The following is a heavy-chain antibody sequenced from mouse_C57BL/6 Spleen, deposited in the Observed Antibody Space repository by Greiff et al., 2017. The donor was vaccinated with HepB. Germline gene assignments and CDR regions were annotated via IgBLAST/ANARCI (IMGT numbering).Heavy chain of an antibody. J-gene: IGHJ2*01. V-gene: IGHV1-69*01. Sequence: QVQLQQPGAELVMPGASVKLSCKASGYTFTSYWIHWVKQRPGQGLEWIGEIDPSDSYTNYNQKFKGKSTLTVDKSSSTAYMQLSSLTSEDSAVYYCARRAITTVVEDYWGQGTTLTVSS. CDR2: IDPSDSYT. CDR1: GYTFTSYW. CDR3: ARRAITTVVEDY. D-gene: IGHD1-1*01.